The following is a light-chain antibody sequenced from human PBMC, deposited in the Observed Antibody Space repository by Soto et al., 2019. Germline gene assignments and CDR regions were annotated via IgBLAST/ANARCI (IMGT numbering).Light chain of an antibody. CDR2: AAS. V-gene: IGKV1-39*01. J-gene: IGKJ5*01. Sequence: DIQMTPSPSSLSASVGYRVTITCRASQSISSYLNWYQQKPGKAPKLLIYAASSLQSGVPSRFSGSGSGTDFTLTISSLQPEDFATYYCQQSYSTPITFGQGTRREI. CDR3: QQSYSTPIT. CDR1: QSISSY.